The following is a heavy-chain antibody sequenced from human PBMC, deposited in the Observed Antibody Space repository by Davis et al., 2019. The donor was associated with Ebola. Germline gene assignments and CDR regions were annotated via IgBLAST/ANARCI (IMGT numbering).Heavy chain of an antibody. D-gene: IGHD4-17*01. CDR1: GESFSGYY. V-gene: IGHV4-34*01. Sequence: MPSETLSLTCGVYGESFSGYYWSWLRQSPGKGLEWIGEINHSGSTNYNPSLESRVIISVDTSKNQFSLKLTSVNAADTALYYCARGVDYGERPPDYWGQGTLVTVSS. J-gene: IGHJ4*02. CDR3: ARGVDYGERPPDY. CDR2: INHSGST.